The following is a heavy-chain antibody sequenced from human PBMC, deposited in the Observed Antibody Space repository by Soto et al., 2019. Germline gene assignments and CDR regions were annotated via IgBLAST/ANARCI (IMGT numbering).Heavy chain of an antibody. CDR3: XXMAPPIDY. V-gene: IGHV3-11*01. D-gene: IGHD2-8*01. CDR2: ISSSGSTI. J-gene: IGHJ4*02. CDR1: GFTFSDYY. Sequence: QVQLVESGGGLVKPGGSLRLSCAASGFTFSDYYMSWIRQAPGKGLEWVSYISSSGSTIYYADAVKGRFTISRDNAKNSLYLQMXXLRAEDTAXXXXXXMAPPIDYWGQGTLVTVSS.